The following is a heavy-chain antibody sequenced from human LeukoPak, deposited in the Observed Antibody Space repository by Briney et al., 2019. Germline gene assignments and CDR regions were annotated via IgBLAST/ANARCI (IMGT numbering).Heavy chain of an antibody. CDR1: GFTFSSYA. CDR2: ISGSGGST. J-gene: IGHJ4*02. Sequence: GGSLRLSCAASGFTFSSYAMSWVRQAPGKGLEWVSAISGSGGSTYYADSVKGGFTISRDNSKNTLYLQMNSLIAEDTAVYYCAKIDIVVVPAAMTTFDYWGQGTLVTVSS. V-gene: IGHV3-23*01. CDR3: AKIDIVVVPAAMTTFDY. D-gene: IGHD2-2*01.